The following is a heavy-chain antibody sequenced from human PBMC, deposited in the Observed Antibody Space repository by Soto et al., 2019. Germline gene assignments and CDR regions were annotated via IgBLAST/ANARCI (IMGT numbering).Heavy chain of an antibody. Sequence: SETLSLTCTVSGGSISSGGYYWSWIRQHPGKGLEWIGYIYYSGSTYYNPSLKSRVTISVDTSKNQFSLKLSSVTAADTAVYYCARDCSGGSCSDDAFDIWGQGTMVTVSS. CDR1: GGSISSGGYY. CDR3: ARDCSGGSCSDDAFDI. D-gene: IGHD2-15*01. CDR2: IYYSGST. J-gene: IGHJ3*02. V-gene: IGHV4-31*03.